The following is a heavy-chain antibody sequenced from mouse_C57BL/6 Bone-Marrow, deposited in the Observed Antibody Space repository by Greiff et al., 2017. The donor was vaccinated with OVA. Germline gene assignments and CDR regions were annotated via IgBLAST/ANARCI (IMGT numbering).Heavy chain of an antibody. CDR2: ILPGSGST. CDR1: GYTFTGYW. Sequence: QVQLQQSGAELMKPGASVKLSCKATGYTFTGYWIEWVKQRPGHGLEWIGEILPGSGSTNYNEKFKGKAPFTAYTSSSTAYMQISSLTAEDSAIYYCAGLTTVVATDAMDDWGQGTSVTVSS. J-gene: IGHJ4*01. V-gene: IGHV1-9*01. D-gene: IGHD1-1*01. CDR3: AGLTTVVATDAMDD.